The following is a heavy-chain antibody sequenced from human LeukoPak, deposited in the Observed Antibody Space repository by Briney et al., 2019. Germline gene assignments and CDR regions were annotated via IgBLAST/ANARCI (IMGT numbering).Heavy chain of an antibody. CDR3: AREAGSGNFDY. CDR2: ISAYNGNT. D-gene: IGHD3-10*01. Sequence: ASVKVSCKASGGTFSSYAISWVRQAPGQGLEWMGWISAYNGNTNYAQKLQGRVTMTTDTSASTAYMELRSLRSDDTAVYYCAREAGSGNFDYWGQGTLVTVSS. CDR1: GGTFSSYA. J-gene: IGHJ4*02. V-gene: IGHV1-18*01.